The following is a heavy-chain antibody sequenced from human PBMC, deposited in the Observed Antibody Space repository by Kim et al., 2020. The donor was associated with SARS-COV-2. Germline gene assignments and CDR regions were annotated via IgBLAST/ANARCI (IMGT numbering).Heavy chain of an antibody. CDR3: ARRAITFGGVTHDAFDI. D-gene: IGHD3-16*01. Sequence: LKSRVTISVDTSKNQLFLKLSSVTAADTAVYYCARRAITFGGVTHDAFDIWGQGTMVTVSS. J-gene: IGHJ3*02. V-gene: IGHV4-59*01.